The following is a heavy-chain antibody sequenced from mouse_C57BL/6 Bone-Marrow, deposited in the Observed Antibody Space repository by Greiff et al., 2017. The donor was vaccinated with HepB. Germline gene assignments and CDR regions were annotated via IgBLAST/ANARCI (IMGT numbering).Heavy chain of an antibody. CDR2: IYPRDGST. J-gene: IGHJ3*01. CDR3: ARALLLRRWFAY. Sequence: VKLQESDAELVKPGASVKISCKVSGYTFTDHTIHWMKQRPEQGLEWIGYIYPRDGSTKYNEKFKGKATLTADKSSSTAYMQLNSLTSEDSAVYFCARALLLRRWFAYWGQGTLVTVSA. D-gene: IGHD1-1*01. CDR1: GYTFTDHT. V-gene: IGHV1-78*01.